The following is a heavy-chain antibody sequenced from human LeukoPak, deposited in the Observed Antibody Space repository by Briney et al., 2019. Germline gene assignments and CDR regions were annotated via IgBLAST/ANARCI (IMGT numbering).Heavy chain of an antibody. Sequence: GASVKVSCKASGGTFSSYVISWVRQAPGQGLEWMGGIIPIFGTANYAQKFPGRVTITADESTSTAYMELSSLRSEDKAVYYCARGPYDSRGQDYYYYYMDVWGRGTTVTVS. D-gene: IGHD3-22*01. V-gene: IGHV1-69*13. J-gene: IGHJ6*03. CDR1: GGTFSSYV. CDR2: IIPIFGTA. CDR3: ARGPYDSRGQDYYYYYMDV.